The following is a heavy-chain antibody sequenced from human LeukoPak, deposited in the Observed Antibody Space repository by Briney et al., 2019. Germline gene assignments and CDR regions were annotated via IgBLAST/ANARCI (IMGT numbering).Heavy chain of an antibody. D-gene: IGHD3-3*01. J-gene: IGHJ6*03. V-gene: IGHV3-73*01. CDR3: TRLGVDRIPNYYYYYMDV. CDR1: GFTFSGSA. Sequence: GGSLRLSCAASGFTFSGSAMHWVRQASGKGLEWVGRIRSKANSYATAYAASVKGRFTISRDDSKNTAYLQMNSLKTEDTAVYYCTRLGVDRIPNYYYYYMDVWGKGTTVIVSS. CDR2: IRSKANSYAT.